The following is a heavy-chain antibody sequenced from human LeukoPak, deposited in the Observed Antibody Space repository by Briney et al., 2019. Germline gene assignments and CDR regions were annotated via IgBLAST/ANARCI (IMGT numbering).Heavy chain of an antibody. CDR1: GFTFSNYA. CDR2: ISGSTGST. V-gene: IGHV3-23*01. D-gene: IGHD1-14*01. CDR3: ASGAVGDNSRGAIFDY. J-gene: IGHJ4*02. Sequence: PGGSLRLSCAASGFTFSNYAMNWVRQAPGKGLEWVSLISGSTGSTYYADSVKGRFSISRDNSKNTVYLQMNSLRVEDTAVYYCASGAVGDNSRGAIFDYWGQGTLVTVSS.